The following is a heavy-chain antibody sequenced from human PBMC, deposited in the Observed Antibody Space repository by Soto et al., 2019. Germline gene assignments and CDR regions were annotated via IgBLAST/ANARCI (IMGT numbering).Heavy chain of an antibody. J-gene: IGHJ4*02. CDR1: GYTFTSYD. V-gene: IGHV1-8*01. CDR2: MNPNSGNT. Sequence: QVQLVQSGAEVKKPGASVKVSCKASGYTFTSYDINWVRQATGQGLEWMGWMNPNSGNTGYAQKFQGRVTMTRNTSRSTAYRELSSLRSEDTAVYYCARGSYYDSSGGRGFDYWGQGTLVTVSS. D-gene: IGHD3-22*01. CDR3: ARGSYYDSSGGRGFDY.